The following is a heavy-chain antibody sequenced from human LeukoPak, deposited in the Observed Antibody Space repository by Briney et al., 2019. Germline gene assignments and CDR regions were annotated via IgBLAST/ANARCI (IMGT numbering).Heavy chain of an antibody. Sequence: GGSLRLSCSASRFTFSSYETNWVRQAPGKGLEWVSYISSSDSTIYYADSVKGRFTISRDNAKNSLYLQMNSLRAEDTAVYYCARARSSYGYGDAFDIWGQGTMVTVSS. V-gene: IGHV3-48*03. D-gene: IGHD5-18*01. J-gene: IGHJ3*02. CDR3: ARARSSYGYGDAFDI. CDR2: ISSSDSTI. CDR1: RFTFSSYE.